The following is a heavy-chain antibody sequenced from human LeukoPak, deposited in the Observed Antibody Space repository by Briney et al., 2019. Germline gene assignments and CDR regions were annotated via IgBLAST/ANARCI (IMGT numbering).Heavy chain of an antibody. D-gene: IGHD3-16*01. Sequence: SETLSLTCAVYGGSFSGYYWSWIRQPPGKGLEWIGEISHSGSTNYNPSLKSRVTISVDTSKNQFSLKLSSVTAADTAVYYCARLRWASDAFDIWGQGTMVTVSS. CDR1: GGSFSGYY. V-gene: IGHV4-34*01. J-gene: IGHJ3*02. CDR2: ISHSGST. CDR3: ARLRWASDAFDI.